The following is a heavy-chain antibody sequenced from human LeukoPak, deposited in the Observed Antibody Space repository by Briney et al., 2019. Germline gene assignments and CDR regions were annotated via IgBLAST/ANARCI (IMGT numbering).Heavy chain of an antibody. V-gene: IGHV3-23*01. CDR2: ITNSGGYT. CDR1: GFTFSTYA. CDR3: AKPGNRYAFDI. D-gene: IGHD1-26*01. J-gene: IGHJ3*02. Sequence: QPGGSLRLSCAASGFTFSTYAMTWVRRAPGKGLEWVSSITNSGGYTYYADSVKGRFTISRDNSKNTLYLQMNSLRNEDTAVYYCAKPGNRYAFDIWGQGTMVTVST.